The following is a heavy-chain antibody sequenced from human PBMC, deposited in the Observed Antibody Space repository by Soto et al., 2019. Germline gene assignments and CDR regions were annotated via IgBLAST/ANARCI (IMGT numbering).Heavy chain of an antibody. D-gene: IGHD4-17*01. CDR1: GYNFSTYW. CDR3: ARRSIYGDYTIDY. V-gene: IGHV5-51*01. CDR2: IFPGDSDA. J-gene: IGHJ4*01. Sequence: ESLKISCQASGYNFSTYWIGWVRQMPGKGLEWMGIIFPGDSDATYSPSFQGQVTISVDRSISTAYVQWTSLEASDTAMYYCARRSIYGDYTIDYWGRGTLVTVSS.